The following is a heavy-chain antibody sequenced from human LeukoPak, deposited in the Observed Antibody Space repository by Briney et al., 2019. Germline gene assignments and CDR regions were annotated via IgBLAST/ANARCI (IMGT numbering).Heavy chain of an antibody. CDR3: ARDKFPEWDYYDSSGYHDAFDI. D-gene: IGHD3-22*01. CDR2: IYTSGST. Sequence: SETLSLTCTVSGGSISSYYWSWIRQPAGKGLKWIGRIYTSGSTRYNPSLKSRVTMSVDTSQNQVSLKLSSVAAADTAVYYCARDKFPEWDYYDSSGYHDAFDIWGQGTMVTVSS. V-gene: IGHV4-4*07. CDR1: GGSISSYY. J-gene: IGHJ3*02.